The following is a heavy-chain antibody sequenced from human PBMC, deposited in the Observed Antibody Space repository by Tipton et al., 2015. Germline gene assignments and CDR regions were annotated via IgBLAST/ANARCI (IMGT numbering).Heavy chain of an antibody. J-gene: IGHJ4*02. Sequence: TLSLTCDVSGYSISSGYYWSWIRQPPGKGLEWVGSFFHSGNTFHNPSLRGRVIISVDTSKNQISLTVPSVTAADTAVYYCARSRYTVTPDSWGQGTLVTVSS. V-gene: IGHV4-38-2*01. CDR3: ARSRYTVTPDS. CDR2: FFHSGNT. CDR1: GYSISSGYY. D-gene: IGHD4-17*01.